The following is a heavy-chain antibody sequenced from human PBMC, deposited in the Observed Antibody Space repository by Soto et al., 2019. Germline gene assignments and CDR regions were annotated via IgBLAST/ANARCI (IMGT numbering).Heavy chain of an antibody. D-gene: IGHD3-10*01. CDR3: AKNKGLTMVRDYYGMDV. J-gene: IGHJ6*02. V-gene: IGHV3-30-3*02. CDR2: ISYDGSNK. Sequence: QVQLVESGGGVVQPGRSLRLSCAASGFTFSSYAMHWVRQAPGKGLEWVAVISYDGSNKYYADSVKGRFTISRDNSKNTLYLQMNSLRAEDTAVYYCAKNKGLTMVRDYYGMDVWGQGTTVTVSS. CDR1: GFTFSSYA.